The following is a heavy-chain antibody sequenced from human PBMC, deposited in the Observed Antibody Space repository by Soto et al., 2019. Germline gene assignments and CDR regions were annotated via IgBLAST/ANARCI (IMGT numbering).Heavy chain of an antibody. CDR2: IKSKTDGETT. J-gene: IGHJ4*02. V-gene: IGHV3-15*07. CDR1: GFTFSNAW. Sequence: GGSLRLSCAASGFTFSNAWMNWVRQAPGKGLEWVGRIKSKTDGETTDYAAPVKGRFTISRDDSKNTMYLQMNSLKTEDTAVYYCNTLVLWFWEPGYSGQGTLVTVSS. CDR3: NTLVLWFWEPGY. D-gene: IGHD3-10*01.